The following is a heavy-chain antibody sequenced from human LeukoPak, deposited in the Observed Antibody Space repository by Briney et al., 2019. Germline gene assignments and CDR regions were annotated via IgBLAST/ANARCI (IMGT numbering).Heavy chain of an antibody. CDR1: GYSFTSYW. CDR2: IYPGDSNI. V-gene: IGHV5-51*01. D-gene: IGHD1-26*01. CDR3: ARPRSGSYYGAFDI. J-gene: IGHJ3*02. Sequence: GESLKIPCKVSGYSFTSYWIGWVRQMPGKGLEWMGIIYPGDSNIKYSPSFQGQVTISADKSISTAYLQWSSLKASDTAMYYCARPRSGSYYGAFDIWGPGTMVTVSS.